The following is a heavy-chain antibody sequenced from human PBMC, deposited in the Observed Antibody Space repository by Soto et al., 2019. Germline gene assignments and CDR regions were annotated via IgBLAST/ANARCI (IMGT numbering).Heavy chain of an antibody. CDR2: IHSDGSSI. D-gene: IGHD1-26*01. CDR3: ARGDRGAFDL. CDR1: GFTFSYYW. Sequence: EVQLVESGGGLVQPGKSLRLSCAASGFTFSYYWMHWVRQAPGKGLVWVSRIHSDGSSITYADSVKGRFTISRDNARNTLYLQMNSLRAEDTAVYYCARGDRGAFDLWGQGTVLTVSS. V-gene: IGHV3-74*01. J-gene: IGHJ3*01.